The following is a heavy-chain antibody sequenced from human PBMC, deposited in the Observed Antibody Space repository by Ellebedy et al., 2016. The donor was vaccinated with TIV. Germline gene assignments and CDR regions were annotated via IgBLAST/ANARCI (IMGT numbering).Heavy chain of an antibody. D-gene: IGHD6-19*01. V-gene: IGHV3-21*04. CDR2: ISSGSDYI. CDR1: GFSFSRHT. CDR3: AKHSVAATLGCFDH. Sequence: GESLKISCAFGFSFSRHTMLWVRQAPGKGLEWVASISSGSDYIFYAYSLKGRFTISRDNAKTSLYLLMNSLRAEDTAIYYCAKHSVAATLGCFDHWGQGTLITVSS. J-gene: IGHJ4*02.